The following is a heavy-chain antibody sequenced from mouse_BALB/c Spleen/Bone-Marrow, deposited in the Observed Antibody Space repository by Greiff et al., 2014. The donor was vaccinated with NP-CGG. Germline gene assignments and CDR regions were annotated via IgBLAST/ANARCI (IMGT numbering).Heavy chain of an antibody. J-gene: IGHJ3*01. CDR2: INPSNGAT. V-gene: IGHV1S81*02. CDR3: TREGESPFDY. D-gene: IGHD6-2*01. CDR1: GYTFTSYY. Sequence: QVQLQQPGAELVKPGASVKLSCKASGYTFTSYYMYWVKQRPGQGLEWIGEINPSNGATNFNEKFKSKATLTVDKSSSTAYMQLSSLTSEDSAVYYCTREGESPFDYWGQGTLVTVSA.